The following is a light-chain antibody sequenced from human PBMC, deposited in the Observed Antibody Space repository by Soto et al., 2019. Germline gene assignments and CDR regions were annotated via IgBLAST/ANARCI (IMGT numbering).Light chain of an antibody. V-gene: IGKV1-6*01. CDR1: QDMRND. J-gene: IGKJ1*01. CDR3: LQDYTYPWT. Sequence: AIQMTQSPSSLSASVGDRVTITCRASQDMRNDLGWYQQKAGKAPKLLIYAASSLQSGVPSRFSGSGSGTDFTITISSLQPEDFATYYCLQDYTYPWTFGQGTKVEIK. CDR2: AAS.